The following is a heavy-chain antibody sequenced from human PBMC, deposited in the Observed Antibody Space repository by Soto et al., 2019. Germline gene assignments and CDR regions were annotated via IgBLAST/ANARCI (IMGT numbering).Heavy chain of an antibody. D-gene: IGHD2-2*01. CDR1: GFTFSDYW. CDR3: ARGKHAVIIPATFVS. CDR2: ISVDMSSA. J-gene: IGHJ5*01. Sequence: PGGSLRLSCAACGFTFSDYWIHWVRQVPGKGLVWVSRISVDMSSANYADSVKGRFTISRDNAENSLFLEMNSLRAEDTAVYYCARGKHAVIIPATFVSWGLGTLVTVSS. V-gene: IGHV3-74*01.